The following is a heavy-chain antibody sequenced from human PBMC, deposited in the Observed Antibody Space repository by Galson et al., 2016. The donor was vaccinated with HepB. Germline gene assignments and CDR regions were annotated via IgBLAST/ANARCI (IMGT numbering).Heavy chain of an antibody. J-gene: IGHJ4*02. CDR3: ASNTYSYDKTGTHYVNFFHY. CDR1: DSSFSRYA. D-gene: IGHD1-7*01. Sequence: SLSLSCAASDSSFSRYAMHWVRQSPDKGLGWVAVITFDGSNTYYADSMKGRFSISRDNSKNTLYLEMNSLKTEDAAVYYFASNTYSYDKTGTHYVNFFHYWGQGTRVTVSS. V-gene: IGHV3-30-3*01. CDR2: ITFDGSNT.